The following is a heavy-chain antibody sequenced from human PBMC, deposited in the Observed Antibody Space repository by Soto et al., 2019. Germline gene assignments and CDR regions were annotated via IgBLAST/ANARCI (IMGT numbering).Heavy chain of an antibody. CDR1: CGSTSDKSYF. D-gene: IGHD2-21*02. Sequence: WETLSLTCAVSCGSTSDKSYFWGWVRQSPGKGLEWIGSMYYSGSSYYNPSLKSRVAISVDTSKNQFSLKLRSVTAADTAVYFCARQRLLRLKPDFDIWGQGTLVTVSS. V-gene: IGHV4-39*01. J-gene: IGHJ4*02. CDR3: ARQRLLRLKPDFDI. CDR2: MYYSGSS.